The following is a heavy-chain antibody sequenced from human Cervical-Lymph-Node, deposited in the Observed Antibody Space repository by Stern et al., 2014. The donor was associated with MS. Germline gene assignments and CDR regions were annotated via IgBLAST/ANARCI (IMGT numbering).Heavy chain of an antibody. CDR1: GLTFSNYG. CDR2: IWRDGSEK. D-gene: IGHD1-14*01. CDR3: ATITPVDY. V-gene: IGHV3-33*01. Sequence: VQLVESGGDVVQPGKSLRLSCAASGLTFSNYGMHWVRQAPGKGLEWVAVIWRDGSEKYYADSVKGRFTGSRDNSKNTVYLEMNSLRAEDTALYYCATITPVDYWGQGTLVIVSS. J-gene: IGHJ4*02.